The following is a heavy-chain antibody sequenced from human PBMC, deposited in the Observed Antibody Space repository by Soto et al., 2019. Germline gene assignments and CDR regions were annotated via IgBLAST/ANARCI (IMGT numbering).Heavy chain of an antibody. V-gene: IGHV1-2*02. Sequence: ASVKVSCKASGYTFTGYYVHWVRQAPGQGLEWMGWINPNSGDTYLAQRFQGRVTMNRDTSIGTAYMELRGLTSDDTAEYYCAKGGVLVAAGTRAYLYNAMDVWGQGTTVTVSS. J-gene: IGHJ6*02. D-gene: IGHD1-26*01. CDR3: AKGGVLVAAGTRAYLYNAMDV. CDR2: INPNSGDT. CDR1: GYTFTGYY.